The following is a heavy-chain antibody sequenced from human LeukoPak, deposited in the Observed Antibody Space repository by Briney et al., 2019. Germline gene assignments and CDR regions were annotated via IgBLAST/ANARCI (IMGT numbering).Heavy chain of an antibody. CDR2: IYPGDSDT. CDR1: GYSFTSYW. V-gene: IGHV5-51*01. J-gene: IGHJ6*03. D-gene: IGHD3-22*01. Sequence: GESLKISCKGSGYSFTSYWIGWVRQMPGKGLEWMGIIYPGDSDTRYSPSFQGQVTISADKSISTAYLQWSSLKASDTAMYYCARGMYYYDSSGYHDYYYYMDVWGKGTTVIVSS. CDR3: ARGMYYYDSSGYHDYYYYMDV.